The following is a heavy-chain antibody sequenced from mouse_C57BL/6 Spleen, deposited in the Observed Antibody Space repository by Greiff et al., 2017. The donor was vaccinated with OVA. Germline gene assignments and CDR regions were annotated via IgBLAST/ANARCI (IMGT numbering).Heavy chain of an antibody. D-gene: IGHD3-2*02. Sequence: QVQLQQSGAELVRPGTSVKVSCKASGYAFTNYLIEWVKQRPGQGLEWIGVINPGSGGTNYNEKFKGKATLTADKSSSTAYMQRSSLTSEDSAVYFCAREAGQLRPFAYWGQGTLVTVSA. CDR1: GYAFTNYL. CDR2: INPGSGGT. J-gene: IGHJ3*01. CDR3: AREAGQLRPFAY. V-gene: IGHV1-54*01.